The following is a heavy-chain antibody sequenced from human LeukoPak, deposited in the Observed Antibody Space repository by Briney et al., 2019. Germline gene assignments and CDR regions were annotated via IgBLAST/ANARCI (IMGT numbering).Heavy chain of an antibody. J-gene: IGHJ4*02. CDR2: INSDGSST. CDR3: ARDYGRLTYYYFWSGYTAGYFDY. D-gene: IGHD3-3*01. Sequence: PGGSLRLSCAASGFTFSSYWMHWVRQAPGKGLVWVSRINSDGSSTSYADSVKGRFTISRDNAKNTLYLQMNSLRAEDTAVYYCARDYGRLTYYYFWSGYTAGYFDYWGQGTLVTVSS. CDR1: GFTFSSYW. V-gene: IGHV3-74*01.